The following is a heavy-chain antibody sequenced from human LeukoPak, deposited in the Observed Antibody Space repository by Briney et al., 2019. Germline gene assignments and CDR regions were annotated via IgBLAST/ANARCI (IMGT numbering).Heavy chain of an antibody. V-gene: IGHV3-23*01. CDR3: AKYYYGSGSYYNVKLYNWFDP. Sequence: GGSLRLSCAASGFTFTTYAMTWVRQAPGKGLEWVSAISGSGSSTYYADSVKGRFTISRDNSKNTLYLQMNSLRAEDTAVYYCAKYYYGSGSYYNVKLYNWFDPWGQGTLVTVSS. J-gene: IGHJ5*02. D-gene: IGHD3-10*01. CDR1: GFTFTTYA. CDR2: ISGSGSST.